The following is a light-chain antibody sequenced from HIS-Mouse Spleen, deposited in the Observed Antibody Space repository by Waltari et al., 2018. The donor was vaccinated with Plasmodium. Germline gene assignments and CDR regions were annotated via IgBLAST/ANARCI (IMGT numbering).Light chain of an antibody. V-gene: IGKV1-5*03. CDR3: HQYNSLLT. J-gene: IGKJ4*01. CDR2: KAS. CDR1: QSISSW. Sequence: DIQMTQSPSTLSASVGDRVTITCRASQSISSWLAWYQQKPGKAPKLLIYKASSLESGVPSRFSGSGSGTEFTLTISSLQPDDFATYYCHQYNSLLTFGGGTKVEIK.